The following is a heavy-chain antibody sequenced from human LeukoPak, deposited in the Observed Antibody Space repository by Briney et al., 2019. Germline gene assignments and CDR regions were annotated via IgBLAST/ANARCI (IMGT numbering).Heavy chain of an antibody. D-gene: IGHD3-22*01. Sequence: SVKVSCKASGGTFSSYAISWVRQAPGQGLEWMGGIIPIFGTANYAQKFQGRVTITTDESTSTAYMELSSLRSEDTAVYYCARDAYDSSGYYPYYFDYWGQGTLVAVSS. CDR1: GGTFSSYA. V-gene: IGHV1-69*05. J-gene: IGHJ4*02. CDR3: ARDAYDSSGYYPYYFDY. CDR2: IIPIFGTA.